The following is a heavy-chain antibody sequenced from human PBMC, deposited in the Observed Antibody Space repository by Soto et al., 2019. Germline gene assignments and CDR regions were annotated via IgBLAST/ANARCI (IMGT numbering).Heavy chain of an antibody. D-gene: IGHD3-10*01. CDR3: ARRYGSAFDI. CDR2: IYYSGST. CDR1: GGSISNFY. V-gene: IGHV4-59*01. J-gene: IGHJ3*02. Sequence: PSETLSLTCTVSGGSISNFYWSWIRQPPGKGLEWIGYIYYSGSTNYNPSLKSRVTISVDTSKNQFSLKLSSVTAADTAVYYCARRYGSAFDIWGQGTMVTVSS.